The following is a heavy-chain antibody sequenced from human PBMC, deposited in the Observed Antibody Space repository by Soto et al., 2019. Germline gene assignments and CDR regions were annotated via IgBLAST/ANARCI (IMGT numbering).Heavy chain of an antibody. V-gene: IGHV3-30-3*01. Sequence: AGSLRLSCAASGFSFSSYAMHWVRQAPGKGLEWVAVISYDGNNKYYADSVKGRITISRDSSKNMVYLQMNSLRPEDTAVYYCARAPPRGIAAPGTWGSGMDVWGQGTTVTVSS. J-gene: IGHJ6*02. CDR1: GFSFSSYA. CDR3: ARAPPRGIAAPGTWGSGMDV. CDR2: ISYDGNNK. D-gene: IGHD6-13*01.